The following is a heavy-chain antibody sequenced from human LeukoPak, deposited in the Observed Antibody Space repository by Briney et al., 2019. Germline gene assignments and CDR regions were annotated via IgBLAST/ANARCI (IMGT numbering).Heavy chain of an antibody. CDR2: ISGSGGST. J-gene: IGHJ4*02. CDR3: AKDEAVAGTGTEIDY. V-gene: IGHV3-23*01. Sequence: GGSLRLSCAASGFTFSSYAMSWVRQAPGKGLEWVSAISGSGGSTYYADSVKGRFTISRDNSKNTLYLQMNSLRAEDTAVYYCAKDEAVAGTGTEIDYWGQGTLVTVSS. D-gene: IGHD6-19*01. CDR1: GFTFSSYA.